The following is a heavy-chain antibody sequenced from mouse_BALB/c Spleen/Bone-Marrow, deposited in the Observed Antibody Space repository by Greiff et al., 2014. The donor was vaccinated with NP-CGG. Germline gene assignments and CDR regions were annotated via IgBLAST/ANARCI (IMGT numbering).Heavy chain of an antibody. Sequence: LVESGPKLVKPGASVKISCKASGYAFSSSWMNWVKQRPGQGLEWIGRIYPGDGNTNYNGKFKGKATLTADKSSTTAYMQLSSLTSVDSAVYFCALYDYDGLSWFAYWGQGTLVTVSA. V-gene: IGHV1-82*01. CDR3: ALYDYDGLSWFAY. CDR1: GYAFSSSW. J-gene: IGHJ3*01. CDR2: IYPGDGNT. D-gene: IGHD2-4*01.